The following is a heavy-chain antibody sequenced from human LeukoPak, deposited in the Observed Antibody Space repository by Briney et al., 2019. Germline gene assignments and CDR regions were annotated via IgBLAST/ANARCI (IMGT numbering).Heavy chain of an antibody. CDR3: VRDGYYDTSGPENALDV. V-gene: IGHV3-66*01. D-gene: IGHD3-22*01. Sequence: GGSLRLSCAASGFTFSSYSMNWVRQAPGKGLEWLSVIYTGGNTYYADSVRGRLAISRDDSKNTLDLQMNSLRAEDTAVYYCVRDGYYDTSGPENALDVWGQGTKVTVSS. J-gene: IGHJ3*01. CDR2: IYTGGNT. CDR1: GFTFSSYS.